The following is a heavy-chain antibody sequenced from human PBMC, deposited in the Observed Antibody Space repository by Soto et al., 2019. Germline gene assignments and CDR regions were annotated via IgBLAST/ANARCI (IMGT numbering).Heavy chain of an antibody. D-gene: IGHD3-10*01. CDR1: GGAFSSYT. Sequence: ASVKVSCKASGGAFSSYTISWVRQAPGQGLEWMGWISGYNGNTNYAQKLQGRVTMTTDTSTSTAYMELRSLRSDDTAVYYCARDYYNSGSEMDYWGQGALVTVSS. V-gene: IGHV1-18*01. CDR2: ISGYNGNT. CDR3: ARDYYNSGSEMDY. J-gene: IGHJ4*02.